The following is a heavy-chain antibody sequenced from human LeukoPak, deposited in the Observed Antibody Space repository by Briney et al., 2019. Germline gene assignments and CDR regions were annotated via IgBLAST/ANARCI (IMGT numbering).Heavy chain of an antibody. CDR2: ISGSGGST. J-gene: IGHJ6*02. V-gene: IGHV3-23*01. CDR1: GFTFSSYA. Sequence: GGSLRLSCAASGFTFSSYAMSWVRQAPGKGREWVSAISGSGGSTYYADSVKGRFTISRDNSKNTLYLQMNSLRAEDTAVYYCAKDPWLGFYYGMDVWGQGTTVTVSS. CDR3: AKDPWLGFYYGMDV. D-gene: IGHD6-19*01.